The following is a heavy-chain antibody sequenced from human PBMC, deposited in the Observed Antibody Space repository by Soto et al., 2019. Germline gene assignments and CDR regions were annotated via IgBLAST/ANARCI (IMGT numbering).Heavy chain of an antibody. CDR2: LSYGGST. CDR3: ARATGYSSTWYDS. CDR1: GASVSDGSDF. J-gene: IGHJ5*01. Sequence: PSETLSLTCAVSGASVSDGSDFWSRTRQPPGKGLEWLGYLSYGGSTRYNPSLKSRVTISSDTSKNQFSLRLFSVTAADTALYYCARATGYSSTWYDSWGQGQLVTVSS. D-gene: IGHD6-13*01. V-gene: IGHV4-61*01.